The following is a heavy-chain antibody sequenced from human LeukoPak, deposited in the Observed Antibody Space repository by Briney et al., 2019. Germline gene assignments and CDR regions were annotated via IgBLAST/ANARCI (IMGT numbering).Heavy chain of an antibody. CDR3: ARRKPVSDYFDP. CDR2: ICYSGNT. CDR1: GFTVSSNY. Sequence: PGGSLRLSCAASGFTVSSNYMSWIRQPPGKGLESIGSICYSGNTYYNPSLKSRVTISVDTSKNQFSLRLSSVTAADTAVYYCARRKPVSDYFDPWGQGTLVTVSS. D-gene: IGHD1-26*01. V-gene: IGHV4-59*05. J-gene: IGHJ5*02.